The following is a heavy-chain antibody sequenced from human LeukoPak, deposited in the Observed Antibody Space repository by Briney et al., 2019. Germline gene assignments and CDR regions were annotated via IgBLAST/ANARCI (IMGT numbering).Heavy chain of an antibody. CDR1: GDSIGYKY. J-gene: IGHJ4*02. CDR3: ARADSSGWYRYFDY. CDR2: IYTSGST. Sequence: PSETLSLTCTVSGDSIGYKYWSWIRQPPGKGLEWIGYIYTSGSTNYNPSLKSRVTISVDTSKNQFSLKLSSVTAADTAVYYCARADSSGWYRYFDYWGQGTLVTVSS. V-gene: IGHV4-4*09. D-gene: IGHD6-19*01.